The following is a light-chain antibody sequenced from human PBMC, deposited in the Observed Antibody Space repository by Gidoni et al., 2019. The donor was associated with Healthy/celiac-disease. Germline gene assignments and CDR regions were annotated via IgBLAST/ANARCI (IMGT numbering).Light chain of an antibody. V-gene: IGKV1-5*03. Sequence: DIQMTQSPSTLSASVGDRVTITCRASQSISSWLAWYQQKPGKAPKLLIYKAPSLESGVPSRFSGSGSGTEFTLTIRSLQPDDFATYYCQQYNSYQLTFGGXTKVEIK. CDR2: KAP. CDR3: QQYNSYQLT. J-gene: IGKJ4*01. CDR1: QSISSW.